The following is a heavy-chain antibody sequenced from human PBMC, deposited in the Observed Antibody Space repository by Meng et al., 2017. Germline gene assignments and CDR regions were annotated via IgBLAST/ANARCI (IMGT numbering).Heavy chain of an antibody. CDR3: ARGGIAVAIDY. V-gene: IGHV1-18*01. D-gene: IGHD6-19*01. Sequence: VRWVPSGAGMRRPVASVKVACKVSGNTFTSYGISWVRQAPGQGLEWMGWTSAYNGNTNYAQKLQGRVTMTTDTSTSTAYMELRSLRSDDTAVYYCARGGIAVAIDYWGQGTLVTVSS. CDR2: TSAYNGNT. J-gene: IGHJ4*02. CDR1: GNTFTSYG.